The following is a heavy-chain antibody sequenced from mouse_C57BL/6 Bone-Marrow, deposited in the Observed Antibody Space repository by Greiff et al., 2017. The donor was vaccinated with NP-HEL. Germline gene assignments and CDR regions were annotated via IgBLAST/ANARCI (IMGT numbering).Heavy chain of an antibody. D-gene: IGHD1-1*02. V-gene: IGHV1-19*01. CDR1: GYTFTDYY. CDR2: INPYNGGT. CDR3: AAGWYYVDY. Sequence: EVQLQQSGPVLVKPGASVKMSCKASGYTFTDYYMNWVKQSHGKSLEWIGVINPYNGGTSYNQKLKGKATLTVDKSSSTAYMELNSLTSEDSAVYYCAAGWYYVDYWGQGTTLTVSS. J-gene: IGHJ2*01.